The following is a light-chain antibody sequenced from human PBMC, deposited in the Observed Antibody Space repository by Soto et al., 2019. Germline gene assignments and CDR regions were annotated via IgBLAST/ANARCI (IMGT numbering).Light chain of an antibody. CDR3: QQYGSSPLT. CDR1: QNVRSNY. CDR2: GAS. J-gene: IGKJ2*01. Sequence: EIVLTQSPGTLSLSPGERATLSCRASQNVRSNYLAWYKQKPGQSPRLLLFGASSRDTGIPDRFSGSGSGTDFSLTISRLEPEDVALYYCQQYGSSPLTFGQGTKVEIK. V-gene: IGKV3-20*01.